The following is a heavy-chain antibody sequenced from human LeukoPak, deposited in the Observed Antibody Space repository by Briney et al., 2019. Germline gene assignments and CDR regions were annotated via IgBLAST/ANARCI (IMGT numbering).Heavy chain of an antibody. CDR3: ARDLGYCSGGSCLDY. D-gene: IGHD2-15*01. CDR2: INHSGST. CDR1: GGSFSGYY. V-gene: IGHV4-34*01. J-gene: IGHJ4*02. Sequence: SETLSFTCAVYGGSFSGYYWSWIRQPPGKGLEWIGEINHSGSTNYNPSLKSRVTISVDTSKNQFSLKLSSVTAADTAVYYCARDLGYCSGGSCLDYWGQGTLVTVSS.